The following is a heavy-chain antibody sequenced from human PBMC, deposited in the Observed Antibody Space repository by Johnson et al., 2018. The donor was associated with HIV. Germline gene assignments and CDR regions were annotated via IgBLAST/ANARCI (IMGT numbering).Heavy chain of an antibody. Sequence: QVQLLESGGGLVQPGRSLRLSCAASGFTFSSYGIHWVRQAPGKGLEWVAFIRSDGNIKYYSDSVKGRFTISRDNSKNTLDLQMNSLRAEDPAVYYWARDSDISLGVAGAFDIWGQGTMVTVSA. V-gene: IGHV3-33*08. J-gene: IGHJ3*02. CDR1: GFTFSSYG. CDR3: ARDSDISLGVAGAFDI. D-gene: IGHD3-9*01. CDR2: IRSDGNIK.